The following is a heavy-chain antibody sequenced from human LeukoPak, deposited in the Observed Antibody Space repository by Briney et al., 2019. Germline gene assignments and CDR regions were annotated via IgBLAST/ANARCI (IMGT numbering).Heavy chain of an antibody. CDR2: IHQDGSEK. CDR1: EFSLSSYW. V-gene: IGHV3-7*01. D-gene: IGHD5-24*01. Sequence: GGSLRLSCAASEFSLSSYWMSWVRQAPGKGLEWVANIHQDGSEKYYVDSVKGRFTISRDNAKNSLYLQMNSLRAEDTAVYYCARGSGGYNPDSYYFDYWGQGSLVTVSS. J-gene: IGHJ4*02. CDR3: ARGSGGYNPDSYYFDY.